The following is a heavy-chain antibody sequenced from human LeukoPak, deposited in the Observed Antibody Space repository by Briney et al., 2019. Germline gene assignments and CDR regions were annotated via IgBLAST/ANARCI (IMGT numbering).Heavy chain of an antibody. V-gene: IGHV1-69*05. CDR2: IIPIFGTA. CDR1: GVTFISYT. Sequence: SVKGSCKASGVTFISYTISWVRQAPGQGLEWRGGIIPIFGTANYAQKFQGRVTITTDESTSTAYMELSSLRSEDTAVYYCAHAHCSTSCVEGDNWFDPWGQGTLVTASS. D-gene: IGHD2-2*01. CDR3: AHAHCSTSCVEGDNWFDP. J-gene: IGHJ5*02.